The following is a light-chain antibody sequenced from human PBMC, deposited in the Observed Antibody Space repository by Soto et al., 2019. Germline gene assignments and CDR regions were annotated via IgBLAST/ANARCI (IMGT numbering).Light chain of an antibody. V-gene: IGKV1-5*02. CDR1: QSINRW. CDR2: YAS. Sequence: IQVTQSLSTLSASVGDRVASICRASQSINRWLAWYQQRPGKAPRLLIYYASTLESGVPSRFSGSESGTEFTLTINGLQPDDFATYYCQQYNSWWTFGQGTKVDIK. CDR3: QQYNSWWT. J-gene: IGKJ1*01.